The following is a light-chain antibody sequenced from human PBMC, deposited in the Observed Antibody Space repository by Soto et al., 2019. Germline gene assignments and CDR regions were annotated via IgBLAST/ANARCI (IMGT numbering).Light chain of an antibody. V-gene: IGKV1-39*01. CDR3: QQSYRTPIT. CDR2: AAS. Sequence: DIQLTHSPSPLSASVGDRVAITCLASQSISTYLNWYQQKPGKAPKVLIYAASNLQSGVPPRFSGSGSGTDFTLTISSLQPEDVATYFCQQSYRTPITFGQGTRLEIK. CDR1: QSISTY. J-gene: IGKJ5*01.